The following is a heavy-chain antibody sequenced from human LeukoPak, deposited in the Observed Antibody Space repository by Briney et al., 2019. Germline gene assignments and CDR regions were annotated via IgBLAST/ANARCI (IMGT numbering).Heavy chain of an antibody. Sequence: GRSLRLSCAASGFTFSSYGMHWVRQAPGKGLEWVAVISYDGSNKYYADSVKGRFTISRDNSKNTLYLQMNSLRAEDTAVYYCARGHPNWGFTVYAFDIWGQGTMVTVSS. D-gene: IGHD7-27*01. CDR3: ARGHPNWGFTVYAFDI. CDR2: ISYDGSNK. V-gene: IGHV3-30*03. CDR1: GFTFSSYG. J-gene: IGHJ3*02.